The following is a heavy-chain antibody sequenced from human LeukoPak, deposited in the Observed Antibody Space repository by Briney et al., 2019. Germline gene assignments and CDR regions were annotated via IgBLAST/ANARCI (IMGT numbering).Heavy chain of an antibody. V-gene: IGHV3-23*01. CDR2: ISGSDGTT. D-gene: IGHD6-13*01. CDR3: ARDNAVPAAGQDF. Sequence: GGSLRLSCAASGFTFSSYALSWVRQAPGKGLEWVSSISGSDGTTYYADSVKGRFTISRDNSKNTLYLQMNSLRVEDTAVYFCARDNAVPAAGQDFWGQGTLVTVSS. J-gene: IGHJ4*02. CDR1: GFTFSSYA.